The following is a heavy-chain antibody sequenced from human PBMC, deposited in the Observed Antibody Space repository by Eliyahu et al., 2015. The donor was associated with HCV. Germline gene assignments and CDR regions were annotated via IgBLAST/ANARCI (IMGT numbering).Heavy chain of an antibody. CDR3: ARGAIVVVPAAPPRWGDGMDV. CDR2: INPSGGST. CDR1: GYTFTSYY. D-gene: IGHD2-2*01. V-gene: IGHV1-46*04. J-gene: IGHJ6*02. Sequence: QVQLVQSGAEVKKPGASVKVSCKASGYTFTSYYMHWVRQAPGQGLEWMGIINPSGGSTSYAQKLQGRVTMTRDTSTSTVYMELSSLRSEDTAVYYCARGAIVVVPAAPPRWGDGMDVWGQGTTVTVSS.